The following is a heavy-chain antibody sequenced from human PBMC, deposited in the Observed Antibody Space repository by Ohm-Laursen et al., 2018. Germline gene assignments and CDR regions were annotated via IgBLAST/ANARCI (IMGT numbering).Heavy chain of an antibody. CDR1: GFTFSSYG. Sequence: SLRLSCTASGFTFSSYGMHWVRQAPGKGLEWVAVISYDGSNKYYADSVKGRFTISRDDSKNTLYLQMNSLKAEDTAVYSCARCMRLSRDGVDYWGQGTLVTVSS. D-gene: IGHD5-24*01. CDR3: ARCMRLSRDGVDY. V-gene: IGHV3-30*03. CDR2: ISYDGSNK. J-gene: IGHJ4*02.